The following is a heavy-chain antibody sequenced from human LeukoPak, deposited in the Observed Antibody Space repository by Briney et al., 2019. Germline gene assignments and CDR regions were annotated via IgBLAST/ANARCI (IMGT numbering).Heavy chain of an antibody. V-gene: IGHV4-34*01. J-gene: IGHJ4*02. D-gene: IGHD3-22*01. CDR2: INHSGST. CDR3: ASRGGYYYGNYFDY. CDR1: GGSISSYY. Sequence: SETLSLTCTVSGGSISSYYWSWIRQPPGKGLEWIGEINHSGSTNYNPSLKSRVTISVDTSKNQFSLKLSSVAAADTAVYYCASRGGYYYGNYFDYWGQGTLVTVSS.